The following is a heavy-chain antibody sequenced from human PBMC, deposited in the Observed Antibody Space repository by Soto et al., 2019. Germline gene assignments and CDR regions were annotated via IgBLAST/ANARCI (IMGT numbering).Heavy chain of an antibody. CDR1: GGTFSSYA. J-gene: IGHJ5*02. D-gene: IGHD6-6*01. V-gene: IGHV1-69*13. Sequence: ASVKVSCKASGGTFSSYAISWVRQVPGQGLEWMGGIIPIFGTANYAQKFQGRVTITADESTSTAYMELSSLRSEDTAVYYCARDPEYSSSSGGSYNWFDPWGQGTLVTVSS. CDR3: ARDPEYSSSSGGSYNWFDP. CDR2: IIPIFGTA.